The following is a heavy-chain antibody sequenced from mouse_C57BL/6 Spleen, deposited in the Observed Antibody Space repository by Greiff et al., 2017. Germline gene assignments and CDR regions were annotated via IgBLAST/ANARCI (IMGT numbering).Heavy chain of an antibody. CDR3: AIFPDGYYDWYFDV. CDR2: INPYNGDT. D-gene: IGHD2-3*01. J-gene: IGHJ1*03. V-gene: IGHV1-20*01. CDR1: GYSFTGYF. Sequence: EVQRVESGPELVKPGDSVKISCKASGYSFTGYFMNWVMQSHGKSLEWIGRINPYNGDTFYNQKFKGKATLTVDKSSSTAHMELRSLTSEDSADYYCAIFPDGYYDWYFDVWGTGTTVTVSS.